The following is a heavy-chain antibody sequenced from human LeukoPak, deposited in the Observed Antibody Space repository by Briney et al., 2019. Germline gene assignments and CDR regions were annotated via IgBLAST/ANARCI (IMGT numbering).Heavy chain of an antibody. CDR2: IKQDGSEK. CDR1: GFTFSDNW. CDR3: ARVDLWLRAFDY. J-gene: IGHJ4*02. V-gene: IGHV3-7*01. Sequence: GGSLRLSCAASGFTFSDNWMTWVRQAPGKGLEWVATIKQDGSEKYYVDSVRGRFTISRDNAKNSLSLQMNSLRVEDTAVYYCARVDLWLRAFDYWGQGTLVTVSS. D-gene: IGHD5-18*01.